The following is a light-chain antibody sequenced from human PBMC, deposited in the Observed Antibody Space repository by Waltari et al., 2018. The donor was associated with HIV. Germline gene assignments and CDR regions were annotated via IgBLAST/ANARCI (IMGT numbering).Light chain of an antibody. V-gene: IGKV3-20*01. J-gene: IGKJ2*01. CDR1: QTISSTY. CDR2: GAS. CDR3: QQYGTSPPYT. Sequence: VLTQSPGPLSLSLGERATLSCRASQTISSTYLAWYKQKPGQAPRLLIYGASSRATGIPDRFSGSGSGTDFTLTISRLEPEDFAVYYCQQYGTSPPYTFGQGTKVEIK.